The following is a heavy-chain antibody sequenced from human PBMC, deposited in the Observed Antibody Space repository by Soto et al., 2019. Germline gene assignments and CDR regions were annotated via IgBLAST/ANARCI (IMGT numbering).Heavy chain of an antibody. J-gene: IGHJ3*02. CDR1: GGSVSSGSYY. CDR3: ARAPTTGPGGLYAFYI. CDR2: IYYSGST. D-gene: IGHD1-1*01. Sequence: SETLSLTCTVSGGSVSSGSYYWSWIRQPPGKGLEWIGYIYYSGSTNYNPSLKSRVTISVDTSKNQFSLKLSSVTAADTAVYYCARAPTTGPGGLYAFYIWGQGTMVTVSS. V-gene: IGHV4-61*01.